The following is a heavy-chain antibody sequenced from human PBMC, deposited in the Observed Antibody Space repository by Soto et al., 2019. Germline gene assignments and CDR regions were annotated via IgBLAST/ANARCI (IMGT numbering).Heavy chain of an antibody. CDR3: ARESPGYYYYYMDV. Sequence: SETLSLTCAVYGGSFSGYYWSWIRQPPGKGLEWIGEINHSESTNYNPSLKSQVTISVDTSKNQISLKLSSVTAADTAVYYRARESPGYYYYYMDVWGKGTTVTVSS. CDR1: GGSFSGYY. J-gene: IGHJ6*03. V-gene: IGHV4-34*01. CDR2: INHSEST.